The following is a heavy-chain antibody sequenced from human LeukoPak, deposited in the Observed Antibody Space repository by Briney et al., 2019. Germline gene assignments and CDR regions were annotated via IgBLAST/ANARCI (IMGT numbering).Heavy chain of an antibody. J-gene: IGHJ4*02. CDR2: INAGNGNT. V-gene: IGHV1-3*03. CDR1: GYTFTTYA. Sequence: ASVKVSCKASGYTFTTYAIHWVRQAPGQRLKWMGWINAGNGNTKYSQEFQGRVTITRDTSASTAYMELSSLRSEDTAVYYCARGPRLEWLLLNWGQGTLVTVSS. CDR3: ARGPRLEWLLLN. D-gene: IGHD3-3*01.